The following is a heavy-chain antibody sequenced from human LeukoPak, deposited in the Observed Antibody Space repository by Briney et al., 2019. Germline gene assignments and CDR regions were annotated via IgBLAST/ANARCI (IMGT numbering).Heavy chain of an antibody. CDR1: GGSFSGYY. V-gene: IGHV4-34*01. Sequence: SETLSLTCAVYGGSFSGYYWTWIRQPPGRGLEWIGEISHSGSTNYNPSLKSRVTISVDTSKSQCSLKLNSVTAADTAMYYCARGRDPYWGQGTLVTVSS. CDR3: ARGRDPY. D-gene: IGHD5-24*01. J-gene: IGHJ4*02. CDR2: ISHSGST.